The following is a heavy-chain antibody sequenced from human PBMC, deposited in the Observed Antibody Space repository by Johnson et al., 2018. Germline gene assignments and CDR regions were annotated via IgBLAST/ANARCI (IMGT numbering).Heavy chain of an antibody. D-gene: IGHD5-12*01. V-gene: IGHV3-30-3*01. J-gene: IGHJ6*03. CDR3: ARGGWGVVATGGYMDV. CDR2: ISYDGSNK. CDR1: GFTFNNYA. Sequence: VQLVESGGGVVQPGRSLRLSCAASGFTFNNYAMHWVRQAPGKGLEWVAVISYDGSNKNYADSVRGRFTISRDKSKNTLYLQMNSLRAEDRAVYYCARGGWGVVATGGYMDVWGKGTTVTVSS.